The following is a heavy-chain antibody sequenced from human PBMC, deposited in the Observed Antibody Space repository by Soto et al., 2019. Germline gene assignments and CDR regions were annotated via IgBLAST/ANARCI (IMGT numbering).Heavy chain of an antibody. CDR3: ARGSGQLVPLYYYYMDV. CDR2: MNPNSGNT. J-gene: IGHJ6*03. Sequence: ASVKVSCKASGYTFTSYDINWVRQATGQVLEWMGWMNPNSGNTGYAQKFQGRVTMTRNTSISTAYMELSSLRSEDTAVYYCARGSGQLVPLYYYYMDVWGKGTTVTVSS. V-gene: IGHV1-8*01. D-gene: IGHD6-6*01. CDR1: GYTFTSYD.